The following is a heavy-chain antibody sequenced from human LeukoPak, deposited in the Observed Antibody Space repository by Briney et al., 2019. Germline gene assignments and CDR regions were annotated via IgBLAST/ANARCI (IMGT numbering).Heavy chain of an antibody. D-gene: IGHD3-10*01. CDR3: ARGRSYYYGSGSSPFDY. Sequence: KPSETLSLTCAVYGGSFSGYYWTWIRQPPGKGLEWIGEINHSGSTNYNPSLKSRVTISVDTSKNQFSLKLSSVTAADTAVYYCARGRSYYYGSGSSPFDYWGQGTLVTVSS. V-gene: IGHV4-34*01. CDR2: INHSGST. J-gene: IGHJ4*02. CDR1: GGSFSGYY.